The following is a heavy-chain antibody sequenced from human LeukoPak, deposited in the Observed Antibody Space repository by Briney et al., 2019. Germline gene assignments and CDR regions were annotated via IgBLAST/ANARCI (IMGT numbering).Heavy chain of an antibody. CDR2: ISYDGSNK. J-gene: IGHJ3*02. D-gene: IGHD3-10*01. CDR1: GFTFSSYG. CDR3: AKSLPYSRYRVQGYYAFDI. Sequence: PGRSLRLSCAASGFTFSSYGMHWVRQAPGKGLEWVAVISYDGSNKYYADSVKGRFTISRDNSKNTLYLQMYSLRAEDTAVYYCAKSLPYSRYRVQGYYAFDIWGQGTMVTVSS. V-gene: IGHV3-30*18.